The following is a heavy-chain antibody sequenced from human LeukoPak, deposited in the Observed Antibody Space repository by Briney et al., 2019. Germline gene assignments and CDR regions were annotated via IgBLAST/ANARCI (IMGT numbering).Heavy chain of an antibody. CDR2: ISSSGSTI. CDR3: ATTLGSGWKFDY. J-gene: IGHJ4*02. V-gene: IGHV3-48*03. D-gene: IGHD6-19*01. Sequence: AGGSLRLSCAASGFTFSSYEMNWVRQAPGKGLEWVSYISSSGSTIYYADSVKGRFTISRGNAKNSLYLQMNSLRPDDTAVYYCATTLGSGWKFDYWGQGTLVTVSS. CDR1: GFTFSSYE.